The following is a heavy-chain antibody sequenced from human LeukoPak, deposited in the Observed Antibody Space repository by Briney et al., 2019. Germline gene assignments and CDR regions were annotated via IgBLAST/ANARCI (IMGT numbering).Heavy chain of an antibody. D-gene: IGHD3-22*01. CDR1: GFTFSSYS. J-gene: IGHJ6*02. Sequence: GGSLRLSCAASGFTFSSYSMNWVRQAPGKGLEWVSSISSSSSYIYCADSVKGRFTISRDNAKNSLYLQMNSLRAEDTAVYYCARDADSSGYYYYYYYGMDVWGQGTTVTVSS. V-gene: IGHV3-21*01. CDR2: ISSSSSYI. CDR3: ARDADSSGYYYYYYYGMDV.